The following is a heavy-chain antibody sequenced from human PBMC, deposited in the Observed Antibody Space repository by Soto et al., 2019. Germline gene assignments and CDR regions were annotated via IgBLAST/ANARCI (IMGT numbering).Heavy chain of an antibody. V-gene: IGHV3-30*18. Sequence: QVQLVESGGGVVQPGRSLRLSCAASGFTFSSYGMHWVRQAPGKGLEWVAVISYDGSNKYYADSVKGRFTISRDNSKNTLYLQMNSLRAEDTAVYYCAKGSVRGIKWLRGWYFDLWGRGTLVTVSS. CDR3: AKGSVRGIKWLRGWYFDL. J-gene: IGHJ2*01. D-gene: IGHD5-12*01. CDR1: GFTFSSYG. CDR2: ISYDGSNK.